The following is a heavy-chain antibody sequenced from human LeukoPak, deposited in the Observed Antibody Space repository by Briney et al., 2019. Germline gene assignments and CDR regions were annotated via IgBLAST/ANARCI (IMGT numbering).Heavy chain of an antibody. Sequence: GGSLRLSCTASGFTFGDYAMSWVRQAPGKGLEWVGLIRSKAYGGTTEYAASVKGRFTISRDDSKSIAYLQMNSLKTEDTAVYYCTRERLFGGHDGAYYYYYMDVWGKGTTVTVSS. CDR1: GFTFGDYA. CDR3: TRERLFGGHDGAYYYYYMDV. V-gene: IGHV3-49*04. CDR2: IRSKAYGGTT. D-gene: IGHD4-23*01. J-gene: IGHJ6*03.